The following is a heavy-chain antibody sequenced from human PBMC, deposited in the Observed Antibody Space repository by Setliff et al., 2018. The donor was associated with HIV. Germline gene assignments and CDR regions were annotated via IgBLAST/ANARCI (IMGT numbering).Heavy chain of an antibody. V-gene: IGHV3-15*01. J-gene: IGHJ4*02. D-gene: IGHD3-22*01. CDR2: IKSKTDGGTR. Sequence: GGSLRLSCAASGFTFTNAWMSWVRQAPGKGLEWVGRIKSKTDGGTRDHAAPVKGRFTISRDDSKNTLYLQMSSLKTEDTAVYYCTTADSISYSAFDCWGQGTLVTVSS. CDR1: GFTFTNAW. CDR3: TTADSISYSAFDC.